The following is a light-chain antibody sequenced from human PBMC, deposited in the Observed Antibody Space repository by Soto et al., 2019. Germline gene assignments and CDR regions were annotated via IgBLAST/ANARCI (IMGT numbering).Light chain of an antibody. CDR1: QSISSY. J-gene: IGKJ1*01. CDR3: QQYYSYSRT. V-gene: IGKV1-5*01. CDR2: DVS. Sequence: DIQMTQSPSSLSASVGDRVTITCRASQSISSYLNWYQQKPGKAPKLLIYDVSSLESGVPSRFSGSGSGTEFTLTISSLQPDDFATYYCQQYYSYSRTFGQGTKVDIK.